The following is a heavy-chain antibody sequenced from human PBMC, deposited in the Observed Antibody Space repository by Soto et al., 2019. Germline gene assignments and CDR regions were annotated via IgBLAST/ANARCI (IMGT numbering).Heavy chain of an antibody. J-gene: IGHJ5*02. CDR1: GYTFTGYY. Sequence: APVKGSCKASGYTFTGYYMHWVRPAPGQGLEWMGWVNPNSGGTNYAQKFQGWVTMTRDTSISTAYMELSRLRSDDTAVYYCARDRITFGGVIAPYNWFDPWGQGTLVTVSS. CDR3: ARDRITFGGVIAPYNWFDP. D-gene: IGHD3-16*02. V-gene: IGHV1-2*04. CDR2: VNPNSGGT.